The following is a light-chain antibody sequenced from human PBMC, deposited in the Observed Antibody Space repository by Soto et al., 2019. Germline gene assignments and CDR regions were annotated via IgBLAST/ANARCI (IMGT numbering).Light chain of an antibody. CDR1: SSDIGGYNY. V-gene: IGLV2-14*03. Sequence: QSALTRPASVSGSPGQSITISCTGTSSDIGGYNYVSWYQQHPGKVPKLIIYDVSNRPSGVSNRFSGSKSGNAGSLTISGLQAEDQDDYYCTSYTSTSTLYVFGSGTKLTVL. J-gene: IGLJ1*01. CDR2: DVS. CDR3: TSYTSTSTLYV.